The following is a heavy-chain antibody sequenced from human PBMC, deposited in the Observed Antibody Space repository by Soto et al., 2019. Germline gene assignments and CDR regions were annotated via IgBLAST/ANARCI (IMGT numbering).Heavy chain of an antibody. V-gene: IGHV3-33*01. CDR3: ASSSGLFDY. D-gene: IGHD3-22*01. CDR1: GFSLRSTG. Sequence: GGSLRLSCAASGFSLRSTGMNWVRQVPGKGLEWVSFIWYDGRDQYYANSVKGRFTISRDNSKNTLYLQMNSLRPEDTAVYYCASSSGLFDYWGQGTLVTVSS. CDR2: IWYDGRDQ. J-gene: IGHJ4*02.